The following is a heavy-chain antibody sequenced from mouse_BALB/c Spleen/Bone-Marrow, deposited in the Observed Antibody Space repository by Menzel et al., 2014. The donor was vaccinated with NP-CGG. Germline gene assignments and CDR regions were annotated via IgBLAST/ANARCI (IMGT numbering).Heavy chain of an antibody. CDR3: TRYDLTTRAFAY. J-gene: IGHJ3*01. V-gene: IGHV1-74*04. Sequence: VQLQESGAEFVRPGASVKLSCKASGYSFTSYWMNWVKQRPGQGLEWIGMIHLSDSESRLNQRFKDKATLTVDKSSSTAYMQLSGPTSEDSAVYYCTRYDLTTRAFAYWGQGTLVTVSA. D-gene: IGHD3-3*01. CDR1: GYSFTSYW. CDR2: IHLSDSES.